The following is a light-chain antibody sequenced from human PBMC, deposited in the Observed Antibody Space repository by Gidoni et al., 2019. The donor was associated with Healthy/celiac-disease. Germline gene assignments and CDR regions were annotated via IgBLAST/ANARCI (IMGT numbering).Light chain of an antibody. CDR3: AAWDDSLSGPAV. V-gene: IGLV1-47*02. Sequence: QSVLTQPPSASGTPGQRVTISCSGSSSNIGSNYVYWYQQLPGTAPKLLSYSNNQRPSGVPDRFSGSKSGTSASLAISGLRSEDEADYYCAAWDDSLSGPAVFGGGTKLTVL. J-gene: IGLJ2*01. CDR2: SNN. CDR1: SSNIGSNY.